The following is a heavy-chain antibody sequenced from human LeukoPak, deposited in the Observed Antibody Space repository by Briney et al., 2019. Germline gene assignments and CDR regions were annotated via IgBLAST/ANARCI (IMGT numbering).Heavy chain of an antibody. CDR2: ISGSGGST. CDR3: ARAGSGRSPDWFDP. Sequence: GGSLRLSCAASGFTFSSYAMSWVRQAPGKGLEWVSAISGSGGSTYYADSVKGRFTISRDNAKNSLYLQMNSLRAEDAAVYYCARAGSGRSPDWFDPWGQGTLVTVSS. J-gene: IGHJ5*02. V-gene: IGHV3-23*01. CDR1: GFTFSSYA. D-gene: IGHD1-26*01.